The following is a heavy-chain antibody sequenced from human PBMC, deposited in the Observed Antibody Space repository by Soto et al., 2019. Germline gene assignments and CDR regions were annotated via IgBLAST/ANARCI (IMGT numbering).Heavy chain of an antibody. D-gene: IGHD5-12*01. Sequence: QVQLVQSGDEVRQPGSSVKVSCKASGYICVNYGIAWVRQAPGQGLEWMGWISPYSGNTHDASKVQGRLTMTTDTSTSTAYMDLGSLTSDDTAVYYGAMVDKYVTPTPQDVWGQGTTVTVS. CDR2: ISPYSGNT. J-gene: IGHJ6*02. CDR1: GYICVNYG. V-gene: IGHV1-18*01. CDR3: AMVDKYVTPTPQDV.